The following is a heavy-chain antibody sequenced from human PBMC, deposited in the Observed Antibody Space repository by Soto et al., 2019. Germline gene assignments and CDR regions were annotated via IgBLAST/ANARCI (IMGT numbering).Heavy chain of an antibody. CDR1: GASISYGGFS. V-gene: IGHV4-30-2*06. D-gene: IGHD5-12*01. Sequence: SETLSLTCTVSGASISYGGFSWSWIRQSPGEGLEWIGYISHLESTYFHPSFKSRLTMSIDRTRNQFSLKLSSVTAADMAVYYCARGGGYDSFDYRGQGVLVTVSS. CDR2: ISHLEST. CDR3: ARGGGYDSFDY. J-gene: IGHJ4*02.